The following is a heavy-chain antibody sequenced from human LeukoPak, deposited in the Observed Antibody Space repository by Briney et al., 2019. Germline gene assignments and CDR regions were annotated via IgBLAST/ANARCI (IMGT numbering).Heavy chain of an antibody. V-gene: IGHV3-21*01. J-gene: IGHJ3*02. CDR3: ARWDIVVVGHDAFDI. CDR1: GFTFSSYS. CDR2: ISSSSSYI. Sequence: GGSLRLSCAASGFTFSSYSMNWVRQAPGKGLEWVSSISSSSSYIYYADSVKGRFTISRDNAKNSLYLQMNSLRAEDTAVYYCARWDIVVVGHDAFDIWGQGTMVTVSS. D-gene: IGHD2-15*01.